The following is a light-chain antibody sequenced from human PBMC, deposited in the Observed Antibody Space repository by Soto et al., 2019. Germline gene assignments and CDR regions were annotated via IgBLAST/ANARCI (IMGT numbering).Light chain of an antibody. CDR2: GAS. V-gene: IGKV3-20*01. CDR3: QQFSSYPLT. J-gene: IGKJ4*01. CDR1: QSVSNNY. Sequence: VLTQSPGTLSLSPGERATLSCRAIQSVSNNYLAWYQQKPGQAPRLLIYGASTRATGIPARFSGSGSGTEFTLTISRLEPEDFAVYYCQQFSSYPLTFGGGTKVDIK.